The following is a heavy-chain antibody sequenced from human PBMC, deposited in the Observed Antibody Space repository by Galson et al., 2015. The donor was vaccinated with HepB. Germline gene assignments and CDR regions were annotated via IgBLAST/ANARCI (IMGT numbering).Heavy chain of an antibody. CDR2: IYSGGIT. D-gene: IGHD5-18*01. J-gene: IGHJ4*02. CDR1: GFTVGNNY. Sequence: SLRLSCAVSGFTVGNNYMSWVRHAPGKGLEWVSLIYSGGITRYADSVKGRFTISRDDSVSTTFLQLNSLKIEDTAVYYCTRPGGGYSYGYDFWGQGTLVTVSS. V-gene: IGHV3-53*01. CDR3: TRPGGGYSYGYDF.